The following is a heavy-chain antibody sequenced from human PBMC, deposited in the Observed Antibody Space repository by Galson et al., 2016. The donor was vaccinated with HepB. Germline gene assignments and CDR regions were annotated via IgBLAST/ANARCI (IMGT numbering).Heavy chain of an antibody. D-gene: IGHD2-8*01. J-gene: IGHJ5*02. CDR1: NGSISSGGYY. Sequence: TLSLTCTVSNGSISSGGYYWSWLRQLPGKGLQWIGYISDSGDTYYNPSLKSRLAIPVDTSKNQFSLKLRSVTAADTAVYYCARDTIVPPGMFDPWGQGALVSVSS. CDR3: ARDTIVPPGMFDP. V-gene: IGHV4-31*03. CDR2: ISDSGDT.